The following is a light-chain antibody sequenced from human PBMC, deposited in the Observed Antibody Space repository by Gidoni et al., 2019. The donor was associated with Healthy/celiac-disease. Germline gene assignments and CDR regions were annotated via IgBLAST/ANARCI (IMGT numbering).Light chain of an antibody. Sequence: AIRMTQSPSSFSASTGDRVTITCRASQGISSYLAWYQQKPGKAPKLLIYAASTLQSGVPSRFSGSGSGTDFTLTISCLQSEDFATYYCQQYYCYPPAFGGGIKVEIK. CDR3: QQYYCYPPA. CDR1: QGISSY. CDR2: AAS. J-gene: IGKJ4*01. V-gene: IGKV1-8*01.